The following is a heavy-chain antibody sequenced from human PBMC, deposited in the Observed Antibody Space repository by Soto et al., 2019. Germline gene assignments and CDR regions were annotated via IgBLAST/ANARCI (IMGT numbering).Heavy chain of an antibody. V-gene: IGHV1-3*01. Sequence: GASVKVSCKASGYTFTSYAMHWVRRAPGQRLEWMGWVNAGNGNTKYSQKFQGRVTITRDTSASTAYMELSSLRSEDTAVYYCARDRIVATIHAFDIWGQGTMVTVSS. CDR1: GYTFTSYA. D-gene: IGHD5-12*01. CDR2: VNAGNGNT. CDR3: ARDRIVATIHAFDI. J-gene: IGHJ3*02.